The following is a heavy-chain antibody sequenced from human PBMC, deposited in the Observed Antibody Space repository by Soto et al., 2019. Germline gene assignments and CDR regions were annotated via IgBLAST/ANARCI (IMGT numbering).Heavy chain of an antibody. CDR2: IYYSGNT. D-gene: IGHD3-3*01. CDR1: GGSISTYY. J-gene: IGHJ4*02. V-gene: IGHV4-59*01. CDR3: ARHDFWSGAPTY. Sequence: QVQLQESGPRLVRPSETLSLTCTVSGGSISTYYWSWIRQPPGKGLEWIGYIYYSGNTNYNPSLMTRVTISIDTSKSQFSLTLSSVTAADTAVYFCARHDFWSGAPTYWGQGTLVTVSS.